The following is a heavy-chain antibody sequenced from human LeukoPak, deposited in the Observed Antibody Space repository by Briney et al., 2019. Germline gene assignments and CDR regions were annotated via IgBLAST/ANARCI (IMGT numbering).Heavy chain of an antibody. J-gene: IGHJ6*03. D-gene: IGHD6-19*01. V-gene: IGHV3-21*01. CDR1: GFTFSSYS. CDR2: INSYSSDI. CDR3: ARDQWLVRDHYMDV. Sequence: KTGGSLRLSCATSGFTFSSYSMTWVRQAPGKGLDWVSSINSYSSDIYYADSVKGRSTISRDNAKNSLYLQMNSLRAEDTAVYYCARDQWLVRDHYMDVWGKGTTVIVSS.